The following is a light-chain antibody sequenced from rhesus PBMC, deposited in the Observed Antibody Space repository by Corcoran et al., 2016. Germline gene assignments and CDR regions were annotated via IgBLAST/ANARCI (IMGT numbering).Light chain of an antibody. CDR3: QHGYGIPYS. CDR2: DAS. V-gene: IGKV1-38*01. CDR1: QGISSY. Sequence: DIQLTQSPSSLSASVGDRVTLTCRASQGISSYLAWYQQKSGKAPKLLISDASNLQSGVPSRFSGRGSGTEFTLTISSLQPEDFATYYCQHGYGIPYSFGQGTKVEIK. J-gene: IGKJ2*01.